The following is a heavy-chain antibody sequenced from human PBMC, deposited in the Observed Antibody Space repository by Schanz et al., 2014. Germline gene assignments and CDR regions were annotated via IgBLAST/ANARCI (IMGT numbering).Heavy chain of an antibody. D-gene: IGHD1-26*01. J-gene: IGHJ4*02. CDR3: ARDRDQWDGNYLDY. CDR1: GYTFTAYF. CDR2: IGGSRGKT. Sequence: QVLLVQSGAEVKQPGASVKVSCKASGYTFTAYFIHWVRQAPGQGLEWMGRIGGSRGKTNFSQKFQGRVTITTDTXTSTVYMELRSLTSDDSAVYYCARDRDQWDGNYLDYWGQGTLVTVSS. V-gene: IGHV1-18*04.